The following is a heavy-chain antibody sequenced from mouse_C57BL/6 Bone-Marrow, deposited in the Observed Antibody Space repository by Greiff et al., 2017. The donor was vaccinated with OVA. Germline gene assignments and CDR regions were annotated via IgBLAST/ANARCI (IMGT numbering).Heavy chain of an antibody. CDR2: ILPGSGST. Sequence: VKVVESGAELMKPGASVKLSCKATGYTFTGYWIEWVKQRPGHGLEWIGEILPGSGSTNYNEKFKGKATFTADTSSNTAYMQLSSLTTEDSAIYYCASSRATVVATDFDYWGQGTTLTVSS. D-gene: IGHD1-1*01. CDR1: GYTFTGYW. V-gene: IGHV1-9*01. J-gene: IGHJ2*01. CDR3: ASSRATVVATDFDY.